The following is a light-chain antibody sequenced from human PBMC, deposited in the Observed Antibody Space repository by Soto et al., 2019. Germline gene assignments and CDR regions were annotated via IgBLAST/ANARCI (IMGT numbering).Light chain of an antibody. Sequence: EIVLTQSPDTLSLSPGERATLSCMASQSIRSERLAWYQQKPGQAPRLLIYGASTRATGIPARFSGSGSGTHFTLTISRLEPGDFAVYYCQHFGGTTFTFGQGTRLEIK. CDR1: QSIRSER. CDR2: GAS. J-gene: IGKJ5*01. CDR3: QHFGGTTFT. V-gene: IGKV3-20*01.